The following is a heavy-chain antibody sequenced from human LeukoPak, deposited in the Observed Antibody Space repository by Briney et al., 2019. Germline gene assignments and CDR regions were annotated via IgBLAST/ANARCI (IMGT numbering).Heavy chain of an antibody. CDR2: IRGSGGST. V-gene: IGHV3-23*01. D-gene: IGHD1-14*01. Sequence: GGSLRLSCTASGFTFNSYAINWGSQAPGGGLGWVSTIRGSGGSTNTADSVKGRFTISRDNSKNMLYIQRNSLRAEDTAVYYCAKGAVESPDYYFYMEVWGKGTTVTVSS. CDR3: AKGAVESPDYYFYMEV. CDR1: GFTFNSYA. J-gene: IGHJ6*03.